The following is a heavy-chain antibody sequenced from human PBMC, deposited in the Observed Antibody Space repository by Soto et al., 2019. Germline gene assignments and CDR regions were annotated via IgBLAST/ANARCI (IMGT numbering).Heavy chain of an antibody. J-gene: IGHJ6*02. CDR2: VNAGNGNT. CDR1: GYTFTSYA. D-gene: IGHD6-19*01. Sequence: ASVKVSCKASGYTFTSYAMHWVRQAPGQRLEWMGWVNAGNGNTKYSQKFQGRVTITRDTSASTAYMELSSLRSEDTAVYYCATPSGAGTSYYYGMDVWGQGTTVTVSS. CDR3: ATPSGAGTSYYYGMDV. V-gene: IGHV1-3*01.